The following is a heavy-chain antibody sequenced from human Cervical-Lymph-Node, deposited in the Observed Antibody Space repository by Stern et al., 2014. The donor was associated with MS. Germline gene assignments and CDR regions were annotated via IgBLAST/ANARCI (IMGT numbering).Heavy chain of an antibody. D-gene: IGHD1-26*01. CDR2: IYPGDSDT. CDR1: GYSFANYW. J-gene: IGHJ5*02. CDR3: TKSVSYGYALGWFDP. V-gene: IGHV5-51*01. Sequence: EVQLVESGPEVKKPGESLKISCKGSGYSFANYWIGWVRQMAGKGLEGMGVIYPGDSDTRYSPSFQGQVTFSADKSVNTAYLQWSSLKASDTAIYYCTKSVSYGYALGWFDPWGQGTLVTVLS.